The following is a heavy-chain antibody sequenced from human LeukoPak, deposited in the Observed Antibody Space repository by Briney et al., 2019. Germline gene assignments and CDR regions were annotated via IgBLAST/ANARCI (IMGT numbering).Heavy chain of an antibody. CDR3: AREKGRGVISPYYDY. Sequence: GGSLRLSCAASGFTFNSYNMNWVRQAPGKGLEWVSVIYSDGTTYYEDSVKGRFTISRDNSKNTLALQMNSLRAEDTAVYYCAREKGRGVISPYYDYWGQGTLVTVSS. J-gene: IGHJ4*02. V-gene: IGHV3-53*01. CDR2: IYSDGTT. D-gene: IGHD3-10*01. CDR1: GFTFNSYN.